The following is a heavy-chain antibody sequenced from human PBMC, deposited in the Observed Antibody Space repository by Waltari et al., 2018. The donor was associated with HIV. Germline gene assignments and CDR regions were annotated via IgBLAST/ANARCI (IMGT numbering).Heavy chain of an antibody. D-gene: IGHD3-16*01. CDR3: AIEGVWGSSWAFDI. V-gene: IGHV1-3*01. J-gene: IGHJ3*02. CDR2: INAGKENT. Sequence: QVQVVQSGAEVKNPGASVRVSCKASGSTFVNSIIHWKRQAPGHSLEWQGCINAGKENTRYTRNFHGRRNMTRDTPANIAHMDLSSLISEDTAVYYCAIEGVWGSSWAFDIWGHGTTVTVSS. CDR1: GSTFVNSI.